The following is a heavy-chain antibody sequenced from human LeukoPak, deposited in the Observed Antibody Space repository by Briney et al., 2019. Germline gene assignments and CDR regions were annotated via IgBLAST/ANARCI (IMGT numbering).Heavy chain of an antibody. J-gene: IGHJ4*02. Sequence: GGSLRLSCAASGFTLTHYWMHWVRQAPGKGPVWVSRMNSDGSIINYADSVKGRFTISRDNAKNMLYLQMDSLTGEDTAVYHCARAAGLILDHWGQGTLVSVSS. CDR2: MNSDGSII. CDR1: GFTLTHYW. CDR3: ARAAGLILDH. D-gene: IGHD2-15*01. V-gene: IGHV3-74*01.